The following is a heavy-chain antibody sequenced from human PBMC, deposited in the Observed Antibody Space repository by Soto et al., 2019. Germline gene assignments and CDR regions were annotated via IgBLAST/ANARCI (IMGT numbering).Heavy chain of an antibody. D-gene: IGHD6-19*01. CDR1: GSTASSQA. Sequence: PGGSLRLCSAAIGSTASSQAITWVRRAPGRWLEWVSAITGSGGSTYYAVSVKGRFTISRDNSKNAVYLQMNSQRAEDTAVYFCTKDLRSSGWSFDYWGQGTLVTVAS. V-gene: IGHV3-23*01. CDR2: ITGSGGST. CDR3: TKDLRSSGWSFDY. J-gene: IGHJ4*02.